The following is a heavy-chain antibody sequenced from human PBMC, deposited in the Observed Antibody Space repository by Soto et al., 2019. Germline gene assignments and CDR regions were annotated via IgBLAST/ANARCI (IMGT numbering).Heavy chain of an antibody. Sequence: VKVSCKASGYTFTSYDINWVRQATGQGLEWMGWMNPNSGNTGYAQKFQGRVTMTRNTSISTAYMELSSLRSEDTAVYYCARGVSGSYPCDYWGQGTLVTVSS. D-gene: IGHD1-26*01. CDR3: ARGVSGSYPCDY. CDR1: GYTFTSYD. V-gene: IGHV1-8*01. J-gene: IGHJ4*02. CDR2: MNPNSGNT.